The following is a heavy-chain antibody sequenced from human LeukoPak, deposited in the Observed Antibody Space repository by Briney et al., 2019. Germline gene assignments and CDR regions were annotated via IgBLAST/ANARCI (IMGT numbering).Heavy chain of an antibody. CDR3: ARVRKCSIGGDCYVIDY. Sequence: GGSLRLSCAASGFTVSRYSMNWVRQAPGKGLEWVSSISIGSTYTYYADSVKGRFTISRDNAKNSLYLQMNSLRAEDTAVYYCARVRKCSIGGDCYVIDYWGQGTLVTVSS. V-gene: IGHV3-21*01. CDR1: GFTVSRYS. D-gene: IGHD2-21*02. CDR2: ISIGSTYT. J-gene: IGHJ4*02.